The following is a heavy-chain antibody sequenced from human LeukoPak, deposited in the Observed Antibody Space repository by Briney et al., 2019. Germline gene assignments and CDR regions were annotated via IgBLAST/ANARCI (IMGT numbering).Heavy chain of an antibody. J-gene: IGHJ3*02. V-gene: IGHV5-51*01. CDR1: GYGFTSYW. CDR3: ARLGEEDAFDI. D-gene: IGHD1-26*01. CDR2: IYPGDSDT. Sequence: PGGSLRLSCKGSGYGFTSYWIGWVRQMPGKGLEWMGIIYPGDSDTRYSPSFQGQVTISADKSISTAYLQWSSLKASDTAMYYCARLGEEDAFDIWGQGTMVTVSS.